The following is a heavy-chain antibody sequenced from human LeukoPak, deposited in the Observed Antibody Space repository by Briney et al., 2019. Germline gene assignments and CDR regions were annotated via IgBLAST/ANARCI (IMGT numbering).Heavy chain of an antibody. J-gene: IGHJ4*02. D-gene: IGHD3-16*02. CDR1: GGSFSGYY. CDR3: ARASDYDYVWGSYRYFDY. Sequence: SETLSLTCAVYGGSFSGYYWSWIRQPPGKGLEWIGEINHSGSTNYNPSLKSRVTISVDTSKNQFSLKLSSVTAADTAVYYCARASDYDYVWGSYRYFDYWGQGTLVTVSS. V-gene: IGHV4-34*01. CDR2: INHSGST.